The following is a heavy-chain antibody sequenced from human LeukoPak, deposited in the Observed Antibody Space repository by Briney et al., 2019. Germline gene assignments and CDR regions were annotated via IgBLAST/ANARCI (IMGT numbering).Heavy chain of an antibody. Sequence: SETLSLTCAVYGGSFSDYYWSWIRQPPGKGLEWIGEINHSGSTNYNPSLKSRVTISVDTSKNQFSLKLSSVTAADTAVYYCARGLGRGSWYTDYWGQGTLVTVSS. CDR2: INHSGST. CDR1: GGSFSDYY. J-gene: IGHJ4*02. CDR3: ARGLGRGSWYTDY. V-gene: IGHV4-34*01. D-gene: IGHD6-13*01.